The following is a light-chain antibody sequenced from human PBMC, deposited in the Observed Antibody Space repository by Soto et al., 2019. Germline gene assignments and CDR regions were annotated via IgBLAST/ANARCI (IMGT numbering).Light chain of an antibody. CDR1: QSISSY. CDR3: QQRYSTPNT. CDR2: AAS. Sequence: DIQMTQSPSSLSASVGDRVTITCRASQSISSYLNWYQQKPGKAPKLLIYAASSLQSGVPSRFSGSGSGTDFTLTISSLQPEDFATYYCQQRYSTPNTFGPGTNVDIK. V-gene: IGKV1-39*01. J-gene: IGKJ3*01.